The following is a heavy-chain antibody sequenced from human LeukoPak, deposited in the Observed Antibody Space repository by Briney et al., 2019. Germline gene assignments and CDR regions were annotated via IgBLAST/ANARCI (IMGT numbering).Heavy chain of an antibody. CDR1: GFTFSIYW. J-gene: IGHJ4*02. D-gene: IGHD2-15*01. Sequence: PGGSLRLSCAASGFTFSIYWMSWVRQAPGKGLERVANIKQDESEKYYVDSLKGRFTVSRDNAKNSLYLQMDSLRVEDTAVYYCARPRGYCSGGSCFPSDYWGQGTLVTVSS. V-gene: IGHV3-7*03. CDR3: ARPRGYCSGGSCFPSDY. CDR2: IKQDESEK.